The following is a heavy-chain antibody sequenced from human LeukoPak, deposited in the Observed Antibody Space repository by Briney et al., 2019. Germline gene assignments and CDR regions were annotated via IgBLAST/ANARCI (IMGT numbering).Heavy chain of an antibody. V-gene: IGHV4-59*08. CDR2: IYYSGST. CDR3: ARHLVYGSGTQPYFDY. J-gene: IGHJ4*02. CDR1: GGSISGYY. D-gene: IGHD3-10*01. Sequence: PSETLSLTCTVSGGSISGYYWSWIRQPPGKGLEWIAYIYYSGSTNYNPSLKSRVTISVDASKNQFSLKLYSVTAADTAVYYCARHLVYGSGTQPYFDYWGQGTVVPVSS.